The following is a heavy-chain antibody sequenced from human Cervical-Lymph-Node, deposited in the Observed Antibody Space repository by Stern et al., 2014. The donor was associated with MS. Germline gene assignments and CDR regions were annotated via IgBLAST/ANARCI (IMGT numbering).Heavy chain of an antibody. CDR2: IHYSGTT. Sequence: QVQLGQSGPGLVKPSQTLSLTCAVSGGSISSGEYYWSWIRQSPGKGLEWIGYIHYSGTTYYNPSLKSRVSMSVDTSKNQFSLKLSSVTAADTAVYYCSRDADAYSLVFGYWGRGTLVTVSS. J-gene: IGHJ4*02. CDR3: SRDADAYSLVFGY. D-gene: IGHD5-24*01. CDR1: GGSISSGEYY. V-gene: IGHV4-30-4*01.